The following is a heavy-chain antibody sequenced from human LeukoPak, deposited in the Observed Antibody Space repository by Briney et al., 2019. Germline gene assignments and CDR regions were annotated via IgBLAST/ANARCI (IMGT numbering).Heavy chain of an antibody. CDR1: GGSISSSSYY. CDR2: IYYSGDT. V-gene: IGHV4-39*01. D-gene: IGHD6-19*01. J-gene: IGHJ6*03. CDR3: ARHQWHYYYYMGV. Sequence: SETPSLTCTVSGGSISSSSYYWGWIRQPPGKGLEWIGSIYYSGDTYYNPSLESRRVTISVDTSKNQFSLRLSSVTAADTAVYYCARHQWHYYYYMGVWGKGSTVTVSS.